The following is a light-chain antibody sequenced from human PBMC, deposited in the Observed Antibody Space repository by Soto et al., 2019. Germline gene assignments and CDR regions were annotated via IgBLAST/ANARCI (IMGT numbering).Light chain of an antibody. J-gene: IGKJ4*01. Sequence: AIRMTQSPSSFSASTGDRVTITCRASQGISSYLAWYQQKPGKAPKPLIYAASTLQSGVPSRFSGSGSGTDFTLTISCLQSEDFATYYCQQYYSYSLTFGGGTKVEIK. CDR1: QGISSY. V-gene: IGKV1-8*01. CDR2: AAS. CDR3: QQYYSYSLT.